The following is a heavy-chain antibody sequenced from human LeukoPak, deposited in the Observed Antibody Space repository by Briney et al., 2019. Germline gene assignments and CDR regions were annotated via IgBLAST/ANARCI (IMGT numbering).Heavy chain of an antibody. CDR1: GDSISSRSHY. CDR2: IYYSGST. CDR3: ARSYGSGSLDWFDP. Sequence: PSETLSLTCTVSGDSISSRSHYWGWIRQPPGKGLEWIASIYYSGSTYYNPSLKSRVTISVDTSKNQFSLKLSSLIAADTAVYYCARSYGSGSLDWFDPWGQGTLVTVSS. D-gene: IGHD3-10*01. V-gene: IGHV4-39*01. J-gene: IGHJ5*02.